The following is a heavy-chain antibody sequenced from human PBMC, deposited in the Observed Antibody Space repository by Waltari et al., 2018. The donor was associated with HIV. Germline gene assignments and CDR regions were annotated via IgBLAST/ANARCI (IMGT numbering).Heavy chain of an antibody. CDR1: GGSFSGYS. D-gene: IGHD2-2*02. CDR2: INHSGST. CDR3: ARGDIVVVPAAIQGYYYYGMDV. J-gene: IGHJ6*02. Sequence: QVQLQQWGAGLLKPSETLSLTCAVVGGSFSGYSWRWILQPPGKGPEWTGEINHSGSTNYNPSLKSRVTISVDTSKNQFSLKLSSVTAADTAVYYCARGDIVVVPAAIQGYYYYGMDVWGQGTTVTVSS. V-gene: IGHV4-34*01.